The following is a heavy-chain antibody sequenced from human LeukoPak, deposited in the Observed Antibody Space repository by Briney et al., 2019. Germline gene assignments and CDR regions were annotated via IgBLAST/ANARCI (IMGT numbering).Heavy chain of an antibody. Sequence: GASVKVPCKVSGYTLTELSMHWVRQAPGKGLEWMGGFDPEDGETIYAQKFQGRVTMTEDTSTDTAYMELSSLRSEDTAVYYCATVDYYGSGSYKAYFDYWGQGTLVTVSS. CDR2: FDPEDGET. D-gene: IGHD3-10*01. V-gene: IGHV1-24*01. J-gene: IGHJ4*02. CDR1: GYTLTELS. CDR3: ATVDYYGSGSYKAYFDY.